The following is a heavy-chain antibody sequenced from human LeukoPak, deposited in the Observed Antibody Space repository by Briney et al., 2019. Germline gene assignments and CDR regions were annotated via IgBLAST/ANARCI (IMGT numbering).Heavy chain of an antibody. CDR3: ARVRYFEVGASPWFDP. Sequence: GASVKVSCKASGGTFSSYAISWVRQAPGQGLEWMGRIIPIFGIANYAQKFQGRVTITADKSTSTAYMELSSLRSEDTAVYYCARVRYFEVGASPWFDPWGQGTLVTVSS. CDR1: GGTFSSYA. V-gene: IGHV1-69*04. D-gene: IGHD1-26*01. J-gene: IGHJ5*02. CDR2: IIPIFGIA.